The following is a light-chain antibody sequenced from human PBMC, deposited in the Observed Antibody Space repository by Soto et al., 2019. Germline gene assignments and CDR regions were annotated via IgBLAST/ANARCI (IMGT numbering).Light chain of an antibody. Sequence: QSVLTQPPSVSGAPGQRVTISCTGSTSNIGAGYEVHWYQQVPGTAPKLLVSGHNNRPAEVPDRFFGSKSGTSASLTITGLPAEDEADYYCNSFTTSSTYVFGTGTKLTVL. CDR1: TSNIGAGYE. J-gene: IGLJ1*01. V-gene: IGLV1-40*01. CDR2: GHN. CDR3: NSFTTSSTYV.